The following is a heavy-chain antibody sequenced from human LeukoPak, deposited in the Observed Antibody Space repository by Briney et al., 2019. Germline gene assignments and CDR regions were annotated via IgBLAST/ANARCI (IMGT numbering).Heavy chain of an antibody. CDR3: AREADCSGGSCYY. J-gene: IGHJ4*02. CDR1: GGSFSGYY. D-gene: IGHD2-15*01. Sequence: PETLSLTCAVYGGSFSGYYWSWIRQPPGKGLEWIGEINHSGSTNYNQSLKRRVTISVDTSKNQFSLKLSSVTAADTAVYYCAREADCSGGSCYYWGQGTLVTVSS. V-gene: IGHV4-34*01. CDR2: INHSGST.